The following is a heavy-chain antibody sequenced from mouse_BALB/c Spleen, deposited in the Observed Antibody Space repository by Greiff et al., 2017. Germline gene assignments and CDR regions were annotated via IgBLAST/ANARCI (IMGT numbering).Heavy chain of an antibody. J-gene: IGHJ2*01. D-gene: IGHD3-2*02. CDR1: GFTFSSYG. CDR3: ARQGEANYFDY. CDR2: ISSGGSYT. Sequence: EVQVVESGGDLVKPGGSLKLSCAASGFTFSSYGMSWVRQTPDKRLEWVATISSGGSYTYYPDSVKGRFTISRDNAKNTLYLQMSSLKSEDTAMYYCARQGEANYFDYWGQGTTLTVSS. V-gene: IGHV5-6*01.